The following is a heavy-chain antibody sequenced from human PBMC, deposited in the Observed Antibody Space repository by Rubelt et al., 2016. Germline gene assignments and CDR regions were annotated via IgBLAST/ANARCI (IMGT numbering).Heavy chain of an antibody. J-gene: IGHJ5*02. CDR1: GGSISSYY. CDR2: IYYSGST. Sequence: QVQLQESGPGLVKPSETLSLTCTVSGGSISSYYWSWIRQPPGKGLEWIGYIYYSGSTNYNPSLKIRVTISVDTSKNQFSLKLSSVTAADTAVYYCARGYYLSPRFDPWGQGTLVTVSS. CDR3: ARGYYLSPRFDP. D-gene: IGHD3-3*01. V-gene: IGHV4-59*08.